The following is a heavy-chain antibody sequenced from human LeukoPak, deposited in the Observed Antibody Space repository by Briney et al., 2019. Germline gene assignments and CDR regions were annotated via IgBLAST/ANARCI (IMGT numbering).Heavy chain of an antibody. J-gene: IGHJ4*02. CDR3: VGIAVAGTMSDY. D-gene: IGHD6-19*01. CDR2: IRSKANSYAT. V-gene: IGHV3-73*01. CDR1: GFTFSRSA. Sequence: GGSLRLSCAASGFTFSRSAMHWVRQASGKGLEWVGRIRSKANSYATAYAASVKGRFTISRDDSKNTAYLQMNSLKTEDTAVYYCVGIAVAGTMSDYWGQGTLVTVSS.